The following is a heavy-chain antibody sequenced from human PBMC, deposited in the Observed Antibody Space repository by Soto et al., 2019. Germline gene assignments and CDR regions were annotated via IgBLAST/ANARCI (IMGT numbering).Heavy chain of an antibody. CDR1: GYTFSSYA. CDR3: ARDSPASDY. V-gene: IGHV1-18*01. J-gene: IGHJ4*02. CDR2: ISAYSGNT. Sequence: QAQLVQSGAEVKKPGASVKVSCKASGYTFSSYAITWVRQAPGQGLEWMAWISAYSGNTNYAQKFQGRVTMTTDTSTSTAYMELRSLSSDDTAVYYCARDSPASDYWGQGTLVTVSS.